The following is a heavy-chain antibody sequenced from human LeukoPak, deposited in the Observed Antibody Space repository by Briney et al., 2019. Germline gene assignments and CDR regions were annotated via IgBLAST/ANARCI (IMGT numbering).Heavy chain of an antibody. CDR2: ISAYNGNT. Sequence: ASVKVSCKASVYTVTISGISWRWHPPGQGLEWMGWISAYNGNTNYAQKLQGRVTMTTDTSTSTAYEELRSLRSDDTAVYYCARDSPIKLQLIEPFGGQGTLVTVSS. CDR1: VYTVTISG. V-gene: IGHV1-18*01. CDR3: ARDSPIKLQLIEPF. D-gene: IGHD6-13*01. J-gene: IGHJ4*02.